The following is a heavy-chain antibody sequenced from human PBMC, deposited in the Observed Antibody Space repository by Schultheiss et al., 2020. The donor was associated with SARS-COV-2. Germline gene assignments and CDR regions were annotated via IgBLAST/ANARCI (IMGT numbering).Heavy chain of an antibody. CDR3: ATRGEYSSSRNAFDI. Sequence: SETLSLTCAVYGGSFSGYYWSWIRQPPGKGLEWIGEINHSGSTNYNPSLKSRVTISVDTSKNQFSLKLSSVTAADTAVYYCATRGEYSSSRNAFDIWGQGTMVTVSS. CDR2: INHSGST. CDR1: GGSFSGYY. J-gene: IGHJ3*02. V-gene: IGHV4-34*01. D-gene: IGHD6-6*01.